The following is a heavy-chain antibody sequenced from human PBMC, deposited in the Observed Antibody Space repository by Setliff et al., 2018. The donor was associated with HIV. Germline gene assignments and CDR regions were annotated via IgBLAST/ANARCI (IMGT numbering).Heavy chain of an antibody. D-gene: IGHD2-2*01. CDR3: AKEDQRVTSVDY. V-gene: IGHV3-33*06. CDR1: RFTFSNYG. CDR2: IWYDANNK. Sequence: PGGSLRLSCAASRFTFSNYGMYWVRQAPGKGLEWVAVIWYDANNKYYADSVKGRFTISRDNSKNTLYLQMNSLRAEDTAVYYCAKEDQRVTSVDYWGQGTPVTVSS. J-gene: IGHJ4*02.